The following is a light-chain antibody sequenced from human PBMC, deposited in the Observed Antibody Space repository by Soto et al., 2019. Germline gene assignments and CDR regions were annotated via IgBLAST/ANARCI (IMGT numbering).Light chain of an antibody. CDR2: EGS. CDR3: CSYAGSSTSV. V-gene: IGLV2-23*01. Sequence: QSVLTQPASVSGSPGQSITISCTGTSSDVGSYNLVSWYQQDPGKAPKLIIYEGSKRPSGVSNRFSGSKSGNTASLTISGLQAEDEADYYCCSYAGSSTSVFGGGTQLTVL. J-gene: IGLJ2*01. CDR1: SSDVGSYNL.